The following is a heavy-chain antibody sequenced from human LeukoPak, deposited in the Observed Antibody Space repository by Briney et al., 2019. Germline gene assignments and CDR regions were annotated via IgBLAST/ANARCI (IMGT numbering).Heavy chain of an antibody. CDR2: INHSGST. D-gene: IGHD3-22*01. Sequence: PSETLSLTCAVYGGSFSGYYWSWIRQPPGKGLEWIGEINHSGSTNYNPSLKSRVTISVDTSKNQFSLKLSSVTAADTAGYYCARGHDRLLGYYDRSGYHFDYWGQGTLVTDSS. V-gene: IGHV4-34*01. J-gene: IGHJ4*02. CDR3: ARGHDRLLGYYDRSGYHFDY. CDR1: GGSFSGYY.